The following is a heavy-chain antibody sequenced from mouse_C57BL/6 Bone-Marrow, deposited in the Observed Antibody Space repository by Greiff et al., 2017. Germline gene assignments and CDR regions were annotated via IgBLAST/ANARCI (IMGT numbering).Heavy chain of an antibody. CDR3: ARWGSVYLAWFAY. Sequence: VQLQQPGAELVRPGTSVKLSCKASGYTFTSYWMHWVKQRPGQGLEWIGVIDPSDSYTNYNQKFKGKATLTVDTSSSTAYMQLSSLTSEDSAVYYCARWGSVYLAWFAYWGQGTLVTVSA. CDR1: GYTFTSYW. J-gene: IGHJ3*01. D-gene: IGHD3-2*02. V-gene: IGHV1-59*01. CDR2: IDPSDSYT.